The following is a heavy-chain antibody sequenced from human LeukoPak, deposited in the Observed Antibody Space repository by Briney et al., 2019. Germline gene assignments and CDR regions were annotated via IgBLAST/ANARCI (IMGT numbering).Heavy chain of an antibody. CDR1: GYTFTSYG. V-gene: IGHV1-18*01. D-gene: IGHD3-10*01. Sequence: GASVKVSCKASGYTFTSYGISWARQAPGQGLEWMGWISAYNGNTNYAQKLQGRVTMTTDTSTSTAYMELRSLRSDDTAVYYCARDREDPMVLGFWVDYWGQGTLVTVSS. CDR3: ARDREDPMVLGFWVDY. J-gene: IGHJ4*02. CDR2: ISAYNGNT.